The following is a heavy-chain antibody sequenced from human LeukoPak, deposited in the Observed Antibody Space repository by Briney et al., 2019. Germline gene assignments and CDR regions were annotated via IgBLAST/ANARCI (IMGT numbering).Heavy chain of an antibody. CDR1: GYTFAGYY. V-gene: IGHV1-2*06. CDR3: ARDHVVGANYYYYGMDV. J-gene: IGHJ6*02. Sequence: ASVKVSCKASGYTFAGYYIHWVRQAPGQGLEWMGRINPNSGGTNYAQHFQGRVTMTRDTSTSTVYMELSSLRSEDTAVYYCARDHVVGANYYYYGMDVWGQGTTVTVSS. D-gene: IGHD1-26*01. CDR2: INPNSGGT.